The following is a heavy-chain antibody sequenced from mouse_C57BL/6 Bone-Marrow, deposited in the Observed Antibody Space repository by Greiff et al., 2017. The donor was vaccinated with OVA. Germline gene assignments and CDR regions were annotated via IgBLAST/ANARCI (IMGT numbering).Heavy chain of an antibody. CDR1: GYTFTSYW. J-gene: IGHJ2*01. V-gene: IGHV1-50*01. D-gene: IGHD2-4*01. CDR2: IDPSDSYS. CDR3: ARSIYYDYDVYYFDY. Sequence: QVQLQQPGAELVKPGASVKLSCKASGYTFTSYWMQWVKQRPGQGLEWIGEIDPSDSYSNYNQKFKGKATLTVDTSSSTAYMQLSSLTSEDSAVYYCARSIYYDYDVYYFDYWGQGTTLTVSS.